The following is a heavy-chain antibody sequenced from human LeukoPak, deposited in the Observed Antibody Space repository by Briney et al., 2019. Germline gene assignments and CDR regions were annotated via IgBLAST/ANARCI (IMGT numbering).Heavy chain of an antibody. J-gene: IGHJ3*02. V-gene: IGHV4-34*01. D-gene: IGHD3-22*01. CDR3: ARYSSGYYFSAFDI. CDR1: GFTFSSYW. Sequence: PGGSLRLSCAASGFTFSSYWMSWVRQPPGKGLEWIGEINHSGSTNYNPSLKSRVTISVDTSKNQFSLKLSSVTAADTAVYYCARYSSGYYFSAFDIWGQGTMVTVSS. CDR2: INHSGST.